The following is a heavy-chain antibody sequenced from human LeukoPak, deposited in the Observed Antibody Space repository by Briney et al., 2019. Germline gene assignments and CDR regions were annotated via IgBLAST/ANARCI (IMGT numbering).Heavy chain of an antibody. CDR2: IYSSGTT. J-gene: IGHJ3*01. D-gene: IGHD2-15*01. CDR1: GGSISTYY. Sequence: PSETLSLTCTVSGGSISTYYWTWIRQPPGKGLEWVGYIYSSGTTNYNPSLKSRVTISVDTSKNQFSLKLSSVTAADTAVYYCATLGYCSAGSCWGQGTMVTVSS. V-gene: IGHV4-59*08. CDR3: ATLGYCSAGSC.